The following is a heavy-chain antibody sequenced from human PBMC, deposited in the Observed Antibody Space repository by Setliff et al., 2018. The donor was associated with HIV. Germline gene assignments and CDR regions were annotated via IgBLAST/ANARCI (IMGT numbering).Heavy chain of an antibody. CDR1: GGSINSGSYY. D-gene: IGHD3-3*01. Sequence: PSETLSLTCTVSGGSINSGSYYWTWIRQPAGKGLEWIGHIYTSGNTNYNPSLKSRVAISVDTSKNLFSLKMNSVTPADTAVYYCARGIENFWSGYIRWGQGTLVTVSS. V-gene: IGHV4-61*09. J-gene: IGHJ4*02. CDR3: ARGIENFWSGYIR. CDR2: IYTSGNT.